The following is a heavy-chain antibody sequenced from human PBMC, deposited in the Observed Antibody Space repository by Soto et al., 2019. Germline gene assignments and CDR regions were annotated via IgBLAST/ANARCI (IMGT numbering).Heavy chain of an antibody. J-gene: IGHJ5*02. Sequence: ASVKVSCKASGYIFTSYVIHWVRQAPGQRLEWMGWINAGNGNTKYSQKFQGRVTITSDTSASTAYMELSSLTSEDTAVYYCVRGNKYFDPLGQGILVPVSP. CDR2: INAGNGNT. CDR1: GYIFTSYV. CDR3: VRGNKYFDP. V-gene: IGHV1-3*01. D-gene: IGHD1-1*01.